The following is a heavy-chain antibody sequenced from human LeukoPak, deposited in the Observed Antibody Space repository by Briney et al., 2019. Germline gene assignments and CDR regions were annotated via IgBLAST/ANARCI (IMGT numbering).Heavy chain of an antibody. CDR2: IKQDGSEK. CDR1: GFTFSSYW. V-gene: IGHV3-7*04. Sequence: PGGSLRLSCAASGFTFSSYWMSWVRQAPGKGLEWVANIKQDGSEKYYVDSVKGRFTISRDTARNSLYLQMNSLRAEDTAVYYCARVRTYYDILTALRQAYYFDYWGQGTLVTVSS. D-gene: IGHD3-9*01. CDR3: ARVRTYYDILTALRQAYYFDY. J-gene: IGHJ4*02.